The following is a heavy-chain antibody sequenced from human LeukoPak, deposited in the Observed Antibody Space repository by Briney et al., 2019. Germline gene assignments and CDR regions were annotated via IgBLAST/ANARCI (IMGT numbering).Heavy chain of an antibody. Sequence: PGGSLRLSCAASGFTFSNYWVHWVRQAPGMGLVWVSRINPDGTTTSYADSVKGRFTISRDNAKNTLYLQMNSLRAEDTAVYYCARGCSGSYRIDYWGQGTLVTVSS. V-gene: IGHV3-74*01. CDR1: GFTFSNYW. D-gene: IGHD1-26*01. CDR2: INPDGTTT. J-gene: IGHJ4*02. CDR3: ARGCSGSYRIDY.